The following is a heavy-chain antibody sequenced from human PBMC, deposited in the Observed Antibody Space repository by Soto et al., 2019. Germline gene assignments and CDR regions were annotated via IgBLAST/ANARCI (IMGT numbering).Heavy chain of an antibody. V-gene: IGHV1-3*01. D-gene: IGHD3-3*01. CDR3: ARDSNYDFWSGLGPGWFDP. Sequence: ASVKVSCKASGYTLTSYAMHWVRQAPGQRLEWMGWINAGNGNTKYSQKFQGRVTITRDTSASTAYMELSSLRSEDTAVYYCARDSNYDFWSGLGPGWFDPWGQGTLVTVS. J-gene: IGHJ5*02. CDR1: GYTLTSYA. CDR2: INAGNGNT.